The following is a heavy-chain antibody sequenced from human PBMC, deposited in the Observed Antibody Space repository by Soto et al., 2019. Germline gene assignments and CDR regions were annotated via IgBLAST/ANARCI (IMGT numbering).Heavy chain of an antibody. J-gene: IGHJ4*02. Sequence: QVQLVQSGAEVKKPGASVKVSCKASGYTFTNYGISWVRQAPGQGLEWMGWISANTGNTNYEQKLQGRVTMTTHTSTSTAYMELRSLRSDATAVYYCARDRGSYALDYWGQGTLVTVSS. D-gene: IGHD1-26*01. CDR1: GYTFTNYG. CDR2: ISANTGNT. V-gene: IGHV1-18*01. CDR3: ARDRGSYALDY.